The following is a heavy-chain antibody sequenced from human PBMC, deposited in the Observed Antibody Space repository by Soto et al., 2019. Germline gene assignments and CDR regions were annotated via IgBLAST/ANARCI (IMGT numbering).Heavy chain of an antibody. CDR2: LSYDGSNK. CDR3: AKDARGWQPHY. D-gene: IGHD6-19*01. V-gene: IGHV3-30-3*01. Sequence: QVQLVESGGGVVQPGRSLRLSCVASGFTFSSYAMHWVRQAPGKGLEWVAVLSYDGSNKYYADSVKGRFTISRDNSKNTLYLQMNSLRAEDTAVYYCAKDARGWQPHYWGQGTLVTVSS. CDR1: GFTFSSYA. J-gene: IGHJ4*02.